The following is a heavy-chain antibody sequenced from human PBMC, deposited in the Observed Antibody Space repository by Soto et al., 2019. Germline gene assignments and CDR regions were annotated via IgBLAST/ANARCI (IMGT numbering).Heavy chain of an antibody. CDR3: ARVRAYYGAGSGDV. J-gene: IGHJ6*04. CDR1: GFTFSSYS. V-gene: IGHV3-21*01. D-gene: IGHD3-10*01. Sequence: EVQLVESGGGLVKPGGSLRLSCAASGFTFSSYSMNWVRQAPGKGLEWVSSISSSSSYIYYADSVKGRFTISRDNAKDSLYLQMNSLRADDTAVYYCARVRAYYGAGSGDVWGKGTTVTVSS. CDR2: ISSSSSYI.